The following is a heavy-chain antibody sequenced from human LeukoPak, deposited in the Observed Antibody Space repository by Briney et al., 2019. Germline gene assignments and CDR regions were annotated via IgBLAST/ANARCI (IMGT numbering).Heavy chain of an antibody. J-gene: IGHJ4*02. V-gene: IGHV3-33*06. CDR2: IWYDGSNK. D-gene: IGHD6-19*01. Sequence: PGRSLRLSCAASGFTFSSYGMYLVRQAPGKGLEWVAVIWYDGSNKHYADSVKGRFTISRDNSKNTLYLQMNSLRVEDTAVYYCAKGPPADDAVDQGNFDYWGQGTLVTVSS. CDR3: AKGPPADDAVDQGNFDY. CDR1: GFTFSSYG.